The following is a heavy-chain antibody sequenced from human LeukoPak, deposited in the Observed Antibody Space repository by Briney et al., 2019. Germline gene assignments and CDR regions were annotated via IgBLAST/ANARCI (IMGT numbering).Heavy chain of an antibody. CDR1: GFTFSNYW. Sequence: GGSLRLSCAASGFTFSNYWMTWVRQAPGKGLEWVAHINQDGSEEHYMDSVKARFTISRDNAKNTLSLQMNSLRAEDTAVYYCVRDGGVSGYDLLDYWGQGTLVTVSS. CDR3: VRDGGVSGYDLLDY. CDR2: INQDGSEE. J-gene: IGHJ4*02. D-gene: IGHD5-12*01. V-gene: IGHV3-7*01.